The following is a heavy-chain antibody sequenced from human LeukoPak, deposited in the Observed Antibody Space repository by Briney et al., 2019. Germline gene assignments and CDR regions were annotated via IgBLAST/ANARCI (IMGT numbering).Heavy chain of an antibody. CDR3: AKDMVPYCSGGSCPPGAFDI. D-gene: IGHD2-15*01. Sequence: GGSLRLSCAASGFTFSSYAMHWVRQAPGKGLEWVAVISYDGSNKYYADSVKGRFTISRDNSKNTLYLQMNSLRAEDTAVYYCAKDMVPYCSGGSCPPGAFDIWGQGTMVTVSS. CDR2: ISYDGSNK. CDR1: GFTFSSYA. V-gene: IGHV3-30-3*01. J-gene: IGHJ3*02.